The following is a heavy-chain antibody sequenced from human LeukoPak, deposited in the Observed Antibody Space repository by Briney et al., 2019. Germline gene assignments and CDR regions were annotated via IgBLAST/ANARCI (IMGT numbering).Heavy chain of an antibody. V-gene: IGHV1-3*01. CDR1: GYTFTSYA. J-gene: IGHJ4*02. Sequence: ASVKVSCKASGYTFTSYAMHWVRQAPGQRLEWMGWINAGNGNTKYSQKFQGRVTITRDTSASTAYMELSSLGSEDTAVYYCARYCGGDCWNFDYWGQGTLVTVSS. CDR3: ARYCGGDCWNFDY. D-gene: IGHD2-21*02. CDR2: INAGNGNT.